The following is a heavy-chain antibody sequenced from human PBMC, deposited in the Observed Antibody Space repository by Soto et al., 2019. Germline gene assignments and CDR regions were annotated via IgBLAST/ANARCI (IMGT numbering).Heavy chain of an antibody. Sequence: ASVKVSCKASGYTFTSYAMHWVRQAPGQRLEWMGWINAGNGNTKYSQKFQGRVTITRDTSASTAYMELSSLRSEDTAVYYCARDSSGWYYFDYWGQGTLVTVSS. V-gene: IGHV1-3*01. D-gene: IGHD6-19*01. CDR1: GYTFTSYA. CDR2: INAGNGNT. J-gene: IGHJ4*02. CDR3: ARDSSGWYYFDY.